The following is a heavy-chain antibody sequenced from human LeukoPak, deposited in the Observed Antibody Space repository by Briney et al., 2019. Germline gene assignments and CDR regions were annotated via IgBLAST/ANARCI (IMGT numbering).Heavy chain of an antibody. CDR1: GFTFSNYW. V-gene: IGHV3-74*01. Sequence: GGSLRLSCAASGFTFSNYWMHWVRQAPGKGLVWVSRINSDGSTTTYADSVKGRFTISRDNAKNRLYLQMNSLRAEDTAVYYCAREGLTTQDAFDIWGQGTMVTVSS. CDR2: INSDGSTT. CDR3: AREGLTTQDAFDI. J-gene: IGHJ3*02. D-gene: IGHD1-14*01.